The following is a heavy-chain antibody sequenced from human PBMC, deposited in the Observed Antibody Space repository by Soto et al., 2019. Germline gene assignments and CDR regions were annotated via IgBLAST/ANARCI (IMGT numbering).Heavy chain of an antibody. CDR3: ARTQITMVRGVILYGWFDP. V-gene: IGHV1-18*01. J-gene: IGHJ5*02. CDR2: ISAYNGNT. D-gene: IGHD3-10*01. Sequence: ASVKVSCKASGYTFTSYGISWVRQAPGQGLEWMGWISAYNGNTNYAQKLQGRVTMTTDTSTSTAYMELRSLRSDDTAVYYCARTQITMVRGVILYGWFDPWGQGTLVTVSS. CDR1: GYTFTSYG.